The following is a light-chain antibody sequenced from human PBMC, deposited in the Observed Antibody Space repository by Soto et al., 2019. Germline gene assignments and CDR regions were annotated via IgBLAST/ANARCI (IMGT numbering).Light chain of an antibody. CDR3: SSFTNSSTLGV. V-gene: IGLV2-14*03. Sequence: QSALTQPASVSGSPGQSITISCTGTSSDVGSYNYVSWYQHHPGKAPKLVIYDVDDRPSGVSNRFSGSKSGNTASLTISGLQAEDVADYYCSSFTNSSTLGVFGTGTKLTVL. CDR2: DVD. CDR1: SSDVGSYNY. J-gene: IGLJ1*01.